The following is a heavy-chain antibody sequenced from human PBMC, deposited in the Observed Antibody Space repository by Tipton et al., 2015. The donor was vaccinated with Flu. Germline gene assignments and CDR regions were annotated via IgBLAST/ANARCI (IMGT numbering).Heavy chain of an antibody. J-gene: IGHJ4*02. CDR1: GGSLSSFY. CDR2: IYSSGIT. Sequence: LRLSCTVSGGSLSSFYWTWIRQPAGKGLEWIGRIYSSGITKYNPSLKSRVTMSIDTSKNQFSLSLSSVTAADTAVYYCARGSGSGTFVIFDYWGQGTLVAVSS. D-gene: IGHD3-10*01. CDR3: ARGSGSGTFVIFDY. V-gene: IGHV4-4*07.